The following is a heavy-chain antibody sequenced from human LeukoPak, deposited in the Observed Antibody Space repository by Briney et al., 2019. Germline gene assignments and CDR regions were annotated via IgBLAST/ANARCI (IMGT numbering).Heavy chain of an antibody. CDR3: TTDRPSRIAVAGIIDY. Sequence: GGSLRLSCAASGFTFSSYGMHWVRQAPGKGLEWVAFIRYDGSNKYYADSVKGRFTISRDNSKNTLYLQMNSLRAEDTAVYYCTTDRPSRIAVAGIIDYWGQGTLVTVSS. J-gene: IGHJ4*02. CDR1: GFTFSSYG. CDR2: IRYDGSNK. V-gene: IGHV3-30*02. D-gene: IGHD6-19*01.